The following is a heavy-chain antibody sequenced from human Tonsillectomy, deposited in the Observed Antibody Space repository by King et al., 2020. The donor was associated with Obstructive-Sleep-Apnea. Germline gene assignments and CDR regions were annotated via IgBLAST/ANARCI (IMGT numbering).Heavy chain of an antibody. J-gene: IGHJ6*02. CDR2: IIPIADIL. Sequence: QLVQSGAEVKKPGSSVRLSCKASGGGTFSKYAINWVRQAPGQGLEWMGGIIPIADILDYAQKFQGRVTISADTSTSTAYSELRSLTFDDTSVYYCAKSRAASGTPGYYALDVWGQATMITVSS. V-gene: IGHV1-69*10. D-gene: IGHD3-10*01. CDR3: AKSRAASGTPGYYALDV. CDR1: GGGTFSKYA.